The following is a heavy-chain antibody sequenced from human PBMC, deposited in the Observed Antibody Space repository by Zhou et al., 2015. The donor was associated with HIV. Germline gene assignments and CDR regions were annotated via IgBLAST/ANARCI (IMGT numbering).Heavy chain of an antibody. V-gene: IGHV1-46*01. J-gene: IGHJ4*02. Sequence: QVQLVQSGAEVRKPGASVKVSCKASGYTFTSYYMHWVRQAPGQGLEWMGIINPSGGSTSYAQKFQGRVTMTRDTSTSTVYMELSSLRSEDTAVYYCARDQRLSGSYYRGMGNFDYWGQGTLVTVSS. CDR3: ARDQRLSGSYYRGMGNFDY. CDR2: INPSGGST. D-gene: IGHD1-26*01. CDR1: GYTFTSYY.